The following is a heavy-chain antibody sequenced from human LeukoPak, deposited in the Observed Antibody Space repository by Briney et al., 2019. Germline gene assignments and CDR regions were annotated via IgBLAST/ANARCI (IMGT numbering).Heavy chain of an antibody. V-gene: IGHV4-59*12. CDR1: GGSITSYY. D-gene: IGHD3-10*01. CDR3: AALGNSGSYSYFDY. Sequence: SETLSLTCTVSGGSITSYYWSWIRQSPGRGLEWIGYIYYSGSTNYNPSLKSRVTISVDKSKNQFSLKLSSVTAADTAVYYCAALGNSGSYSYFDYWGQGTLVTVSS. J-gene: IGHJ4*02. CDR2: IYYSGST.